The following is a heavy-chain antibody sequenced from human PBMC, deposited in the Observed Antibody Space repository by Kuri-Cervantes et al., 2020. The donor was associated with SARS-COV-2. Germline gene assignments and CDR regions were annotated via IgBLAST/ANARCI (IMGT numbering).Heavy chain of an antibody. CDR2: ISAYNGNT. CDR3: ARDPGYSSSWTLDY. J-gene: IGHJ4*02. Sequence: ASVKVSCKASGYTFTSYGISWVRQAPGQGLEWMGWISAYNGNTNYAQKLQGRVTMTTDTSTGTAYMELRSLRSDDTAVYYCARDPGYSSSWTLDYWGQGTLVTVSS. CDR1: GYTFTSYG. D-gene: IGHD6-13*01. V-gene: IGHV1-18*04.